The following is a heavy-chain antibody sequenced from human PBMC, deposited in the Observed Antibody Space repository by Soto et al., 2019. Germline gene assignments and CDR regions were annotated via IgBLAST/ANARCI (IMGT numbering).Heavy chain of an antibody. D-gene: IGHD2-15*01. CDR2: ISSSGSTI. CDR3: ARGAPSSRPPFVVVVAATLFFDY. J-gene: IGHJ4*02. V-gene: IGHV3-48*03. Sequence: PRGSLRLSCAASGFTSSSYEVNWVRQSPGKGLEWVSYISSSGSTIYYADSVKGRFTISRDNAKNSLYLQMNSLRAEDTAVYYCARGAPSSRPPFVVVVAATLFFDYWGQGTLVTVSS. CDR1: GFTSSSYE.